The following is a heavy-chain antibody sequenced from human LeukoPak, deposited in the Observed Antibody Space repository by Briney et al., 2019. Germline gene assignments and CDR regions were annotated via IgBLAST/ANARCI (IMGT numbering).Heavy chain of an antibody. CDR2: IYYSGNT. CDR1: GGSISSSSYC. Sequence: SETLSLTCTVSGGSISSSSYCWGWIRQPPGKGLEWIGSIYYSGNTYYNPSLKSRVTMSVDTSKNQFSLKLSSVTAADTAVYYCARGGRNWFDPWGQGTLVTVSS. CDR3: ARGGRNWFDP. V-gene: IGHV4-39*07. D-gene: IGHD3-16*01. J-gene: IGHJ5*02.